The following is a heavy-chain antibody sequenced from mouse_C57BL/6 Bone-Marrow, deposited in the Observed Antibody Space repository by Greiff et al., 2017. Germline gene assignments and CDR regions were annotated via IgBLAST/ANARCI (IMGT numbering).Heavy chain of an antibody. Sequence: QVQLQQPGAELVMPGASVKLSCKASGYTFTSYWMHWVKQRPGQGLEWIGEIDPSDSYTNYNQKFKGKSTLTVDKSSSTAYMQLSSLTSEDSAVYDCAREGSSPRFAYWGQGTLVTVSA. J-gene: IGHJ3*01. CDR2: IDPSDSYT. V-gene: IGHV1-69*01. D-gene: IGHD1-1*01. CDR1: GYTFTSYW. CDR3: AREGSSPRFAY.